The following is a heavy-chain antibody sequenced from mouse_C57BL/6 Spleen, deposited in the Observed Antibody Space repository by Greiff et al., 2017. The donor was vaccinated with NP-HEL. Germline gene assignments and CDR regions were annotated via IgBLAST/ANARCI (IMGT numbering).Heavy chain of an antibody. Sequence: EVQLQQSGPELVKPGASVKISCKASGYTFTDYYMNWVKQSHGKSLEWIGDINPNNGGTSYNQKFKGKATLTVDKSSSTAYMELRSLTSEDSAVYYCARGRKKNDGGFAYWGQGTLVTVSA. V-gene: IGHV1-26*01. D-gene: IGHD2-12*01. J-gene: IGHJ3*01. CDR2: INPNNGGT. CDR1: GYTFTDYY. CDR3: ARGRKKNDGGFAY.